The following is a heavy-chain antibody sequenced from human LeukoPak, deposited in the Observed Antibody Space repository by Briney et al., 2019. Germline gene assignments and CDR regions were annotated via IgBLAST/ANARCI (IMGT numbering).Heavy chain of an antibody. CDR3: AREYVLAVAGTNYYHGMDV. D-gene: IGHD6-19*01. CDR1: GFILSNYD. J-gene: IGHJ6*02. CDR2: IWTAGDT. Sequence: GGSLRLSCAASGFILSNYDMHWVRQRPGKGLEWVSTIWTAGDTYYADSVEGRFTISRESAMNSLSLQMNTLRGGDTAHYYCAREYVLAVAGTNYYHGMDVWGQGTAVTVYS. V-gene: IGHV3-13*01.